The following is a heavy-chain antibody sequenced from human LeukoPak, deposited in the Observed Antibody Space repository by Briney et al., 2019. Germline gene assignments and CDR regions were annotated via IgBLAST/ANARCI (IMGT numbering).Heavy chain of an antibody. CDR2: VHSSGGT. CDR3: ARANINWLRSPGTSYYLDY. V-gene: IGHV4-4*07. D-gene: IGHD1-20*01. Sequence: SETLSLTCSVSDDSITKYHWGWIRQPPGKGLEWIGCVHSSGGTYYNPSLETRVTVSLHTSAKQLSLRLTSVTAADTAVYFCARANINWLRSPGTSYYLDYWGLGTLVTVSS. J-gene: IGHJ4*02. CDR1: DDSITKYH.